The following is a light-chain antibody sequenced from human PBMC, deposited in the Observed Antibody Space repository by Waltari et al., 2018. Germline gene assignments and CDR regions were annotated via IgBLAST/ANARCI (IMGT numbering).Light chain of an antibody. Sequence: QSALTQPASVSGSPGQSITISCTGASSDVCRYNYVSWYQQYPGTAPKLIIYDVSNRPSGVSNRFSGSKSGNTASLTISGLQAEDEADYYCSSYTSSSTLVFGGGTKLTVL. V-gene: IGLV2-14*03. CDR2: DVS. J-gene: IGLJ3*02. CDR3: SSYTSSSTLV. CDR1: SSDVCRYNY.